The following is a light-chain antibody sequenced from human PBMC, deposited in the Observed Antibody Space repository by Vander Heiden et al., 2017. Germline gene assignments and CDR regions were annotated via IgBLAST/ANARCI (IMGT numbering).Light chain of an antibody. CDR1: SFNIGSNY. Sequence: QSVLTQPPSASGTPGQRVSISCSGSSFNIGSNYVYWYQQLPGTAPKLLSYRDNQRPSGVPDRFSGSKSGTSASLAISGLRAEDEADYYCAAWDDSLSGYVFGTGTEVTVL. V-gene: IGLV1-47*01. J-gene: IGLJ1*01. CDR2: RDN. CDR3: AAWDDSLSGYV.